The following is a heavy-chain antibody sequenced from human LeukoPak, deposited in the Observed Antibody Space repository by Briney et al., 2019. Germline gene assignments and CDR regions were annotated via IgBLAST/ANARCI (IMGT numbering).Heavy chain of an antibody. Sequence: PGRSLTLSCAPSGFILSDYNMHWVRHPPGKGLEWVAVQSYDGFNNTPADSVKGRFTISRDNSRNTLYLQMNSLRAEDTAVYYCARDQTGFCSGSSCLGSNFDYWGQGTLVTVSS. J-gene: IGHJ4*02. D-gene: IGHD2-15*01. CDR2: QSYDGFNN. CDR3: ARDQTGFCSGSSCLGSNFDY. CDR1: GFILSDYN. V-gene: IGHV3-30-3*01.